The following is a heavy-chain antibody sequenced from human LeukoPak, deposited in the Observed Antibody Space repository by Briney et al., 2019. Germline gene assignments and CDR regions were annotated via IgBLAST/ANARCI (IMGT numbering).Heavy chain of an antibody. CDR1: GGSISSGSYY. CDR2: IYTSGST. D-gene: IGHD3-22*01. Sequence: SETLSLTCTVSGGSISSGSYYWSWIRQPAGKGLEWIGRIYTSGSTNYNPSLKSRVTISVVTSKNQFSLKLSSVTAADTAVYYCARSSSLLLQGYYFDYWGQGTLVTVSS. V-gene: IGHV4-61*02. J-gene: IGHJ4*02. CDR3: ARSSSLLLQGYYFDY.